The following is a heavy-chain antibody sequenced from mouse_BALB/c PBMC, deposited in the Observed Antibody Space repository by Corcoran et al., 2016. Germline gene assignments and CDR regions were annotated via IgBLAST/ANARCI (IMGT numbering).Heavy chain of an antibody. CDR3: AEGLGFAY. V-gene: IGHV1S136*01. J-gene: IGHJ3*01. CDR2: INPYNDGT. Sequence: EVQLQQSGPELVKPGASVKMSCKASGYTFTSYVMNWVKQKPGQGLEWIGYINPYNDGTKYNEKFKGKATQTSDKSSRKAYMELSSLTSEDSAVYYCAEGLGFAYWGQGTLVTVSA. CDR1: GYTFTSYV. D-gene: IGHD3-3*01.